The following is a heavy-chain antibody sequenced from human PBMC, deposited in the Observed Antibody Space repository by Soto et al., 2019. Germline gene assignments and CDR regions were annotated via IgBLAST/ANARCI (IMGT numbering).Heavy chain of an antibody. D-gene: IGHD4-17*01. CDR2: ISGSGGST. CDR1: GFTFSSYA. Sequence: PGGSLRLSCAASGFTFSSYAMSWVRQAPGKGLEWVSAISGSGGSTYYADSVKGRFTISRDNSKNTLYLQMNSLRAEDTAVYYCAKDDGQQYYGDYVSVCFDYWGQGTLVTVSS. J-gene: IGHJ4*02. CDR3: AKDDGQQYYGDYVSVCFDY. V-gene: IGHV3-23*01.